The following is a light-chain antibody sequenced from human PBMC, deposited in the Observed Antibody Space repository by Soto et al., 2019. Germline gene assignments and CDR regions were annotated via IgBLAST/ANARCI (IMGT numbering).Light chain of an antibody. V-gene: IGKV1-5*03. CDR1: QSISNW. J-gene: IGKJ5*01. Sequence: DIQVTQSPSTLSASVGDRVTITCRPSQSISNWLAWYQQQPGKAPKLLIYKASSLEIGVPSRFSGSGSGTEFTLTISSLQPDDFATYYCQQYKSYPLTFGQGTRLEIK. CDR3: QQYKSYPLT. CDR2: KAS.